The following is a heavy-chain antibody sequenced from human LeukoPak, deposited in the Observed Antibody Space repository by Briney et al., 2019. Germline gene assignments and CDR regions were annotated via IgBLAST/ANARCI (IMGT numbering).Heavy chain of an antibody. V-gene: IGHV4-59*01. CDR2: VFYSGST. J-gene: IGHJ3*02. Sequence: SETLSLTCTVSNDSITRYYWTWIRQPPGKGLEYIGYVFYSGSTNYNPSLKSRITISVDTSKSHFSLRLTSVTAADTAIYYCARGGVLGQSAFDIWGHGTLVTVSS. CDR1: NDSITRYY. D-gene: IGHD3-10*01. CDR3: ARGGVLGQSAFDI.